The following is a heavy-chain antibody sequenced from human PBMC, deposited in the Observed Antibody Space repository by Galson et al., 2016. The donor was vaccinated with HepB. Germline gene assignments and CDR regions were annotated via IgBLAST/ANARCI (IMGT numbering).Heavy chain of an antibody. CDR1: GYTFTSYN. CDR3: ARGGCRDYGTVGDDY. Sequence: SVKVSCKASGYTFTSYNVHWVRQAPGQGLEWMGIINPSGGSTSYAQKFQGRVTMTRDTSTSTVYMELSRLRFEDTAVYYCARGGCRDYGTVGDDYWGQGTLVTVSS. CDR2: INPSGGST. D-gene: IGHD4-17*01. V-gene: IGHV1-46*01. J-gene: IGHJ4*02.